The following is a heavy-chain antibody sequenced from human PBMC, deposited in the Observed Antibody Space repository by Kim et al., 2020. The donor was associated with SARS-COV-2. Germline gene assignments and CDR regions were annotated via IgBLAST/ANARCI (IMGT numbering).Heavy chain of an antibody. CDR3: ARDQALLWFGEPP. Sequence: AGSVKGRFHNSRDNAKNSLYLKMNSLRAEDTAVYYCARDQALLWFGEPPWGQGTLVTVSS. V-gene: IGHV3-21*01. J-gene: IGHJ4*02. D-gene: IGHD3-10*01.